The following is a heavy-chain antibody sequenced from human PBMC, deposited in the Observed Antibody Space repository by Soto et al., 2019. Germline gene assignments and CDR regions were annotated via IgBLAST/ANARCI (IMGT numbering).Heavy chain of an antibody. J-gene: IGHJ4*02. V-gene: IGHV3-30*18. CDR1: GFTFSRYG. CDR3: AKGFLSGGYCANGVCYHFDY. Sequence: PGGSLRLSCAASGFTFSRYGMHWVRQAPGKGLEWVAVMSYDGNNKYYADSVKGRFTVSRDNSRNTQYLQMNSLKVEDTAVYFWAKGFLSGGYCANGVCYHFDYWGQGTPVTVSS. D-gene: IGHD2-8*01. CDR2: MSYDGNNK.